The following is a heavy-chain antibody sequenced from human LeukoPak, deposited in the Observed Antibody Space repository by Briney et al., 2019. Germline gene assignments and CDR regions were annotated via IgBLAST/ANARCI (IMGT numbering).Heavy chain of an antibody. D-gene: IGHD3-10*01. CDR2: IYSGGST. V-gene: IGHV3-66*01. Sequence: PGGSLRLSCAASGFTVSSNYMSWVRQAPGKGLEWVSVIYSGGSTYYADSVKGRFTISRDNSKNTLYLQMNSLRAEDTAVYYCARDVLTSPGSGRWFDPWGQGTLVTVSS. CDR1: GFTVSSNY. CDR3: ARDVLTSPGSGRWFDP. J-gene: IGHJ5*02.